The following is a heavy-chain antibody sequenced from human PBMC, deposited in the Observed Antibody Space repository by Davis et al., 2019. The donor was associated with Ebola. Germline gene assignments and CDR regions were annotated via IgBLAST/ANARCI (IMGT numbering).Heavy chain of an antibody. CDR1: GFTFSSHW. CDR3: ARDNGNTNWPFYLDY. Sequence: GESLKISCAASGFTFSSHWMNWVRQAPGKGLEWAANIKQDGSEKYYVDSVKGRFTISRENAKNSLYLQMNSLRAEDTAVYYCARDNGNTNWPFYLDYWGQGTLVTVSS. V-gene: IGHV3-7*01. D-gene: IGHD1-1*01. J-gene: IGHJ4*02. CDR2: IKQDGSEK.